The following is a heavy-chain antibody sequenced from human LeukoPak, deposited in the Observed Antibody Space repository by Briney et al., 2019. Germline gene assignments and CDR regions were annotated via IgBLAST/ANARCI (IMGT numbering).Heavy chain of an antibody. Sequence: GRSLRLSCAASGFTFSSYGMHWVRQAPGKGLEWVAVIPYDGSNKYYADSVKGRFTISRDNSKNTLYLQMNSLRAEDTAVYYCAKGSTGSFDYWGQGTLVTVSS. J-gene: IGHJ4*02. V-gene: IGHV3-30*18. CDR3: AKGSTGSFDY. D-gene: IGHD1-26*01. CDR1: GFTFSSYG. CDR2: IPYDGSNK.